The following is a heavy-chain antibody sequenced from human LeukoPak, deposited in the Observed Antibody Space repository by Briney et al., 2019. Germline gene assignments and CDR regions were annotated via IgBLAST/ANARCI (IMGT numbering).Heavy chain of an antibody. V-gene: IGHV3-9*03. D-gene: IGHD1-14*01. Sequence: PGGSLRLSCAASGFTFDDYAMHRVRQAPGKGLEWVSGISWNSGSIGYADSVKGRFTISRDNAKNSLYLQMNSLRAEDMALYYCAKEFRTHDAFDIWGQGTMVTVSS. CDR3: AKEFRTHDAFDI. CDR2: ISWNSGSI. J-gene: IGHJ3*02. CDR1: GFTFDDYA.